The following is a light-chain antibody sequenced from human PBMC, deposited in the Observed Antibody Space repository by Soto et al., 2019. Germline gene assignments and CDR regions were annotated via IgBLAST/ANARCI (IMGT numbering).Light chain of an antibody. CDR3: AAWDDSLNGHVV. Sequence: QSVLTQPHSASGTPGQRVTISCSGRSSNIGSNTVTWYQQLPGTAPKLLIYSNNKRPSGVPDRFSGSKSGTSASLAISGLQSEDEADYYCAAWDDSLNGHVVFGGGTKLTVL. CDR2: SNN. V-gene: IGLV1-44*01. J-gene: IGLJ2*01. CDR1: SSNIGSNT.